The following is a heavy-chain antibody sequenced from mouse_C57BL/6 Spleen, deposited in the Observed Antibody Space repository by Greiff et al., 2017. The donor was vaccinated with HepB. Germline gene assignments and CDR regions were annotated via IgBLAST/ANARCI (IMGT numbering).Heavy chain of an antibody. CDR2: ITHSGAT. CDR3: AGGRSYYYAMYY. Sequence: VKLMESGPGLVKPSQSLFLTCSITGFPITSGYYWIWIRQSPGNPLEWMGYITHSGATLYNPSLQSPISITRATSKNQFFLQVNSVTTEDTSMYYFAGGRSYYYAMYYWGQGTSVTVSS. J-gene: IGHJ4*01. D-gene: IGHD1-1*01. CDR1: GFPITSGYY. V-gene: IGHV12-3*01.